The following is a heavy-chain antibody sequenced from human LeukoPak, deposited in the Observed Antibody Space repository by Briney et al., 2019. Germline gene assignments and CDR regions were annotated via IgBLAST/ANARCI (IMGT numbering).Heavy chain of an antibody. CDR1: GGSIRSSYYY. Sequence: SETLSLTCTVSGGSIRSSYYYWGWIRQPPGKGLEWIGSIYDSGSTYYNPSLKSRVTISVDTSKNQFSLKLNSVTAADTAVYYCASPSGDDAFDIWGQGTMVTVSS. CDR2: IYDSGST. V-gene: IGHV4-39*01. CDR3: ASPSGDDAFDI. J-gene: IGHJ3*02.